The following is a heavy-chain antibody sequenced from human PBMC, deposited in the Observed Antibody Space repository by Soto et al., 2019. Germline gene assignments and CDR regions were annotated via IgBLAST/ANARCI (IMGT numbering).Heavy chain of an antibody. D-gene: IGHD5-18*01. V-gene: IGHV4-59*08. CDR2: IYYSGST. Sequence: SETLSLTCTVSGGSISSYYWSWIRQPPVKGLEWIGYIYYSGSTNYNPSLKSRVTISVDTSKNQFSLKLSSVTAADTAVYYCAGQYSFGSYGMVVWGQGTTVTVSS. CDR3: AGQYSFGSYGMVV. CDR1: GGSISSYY. J-gene: IGHJ6*02.